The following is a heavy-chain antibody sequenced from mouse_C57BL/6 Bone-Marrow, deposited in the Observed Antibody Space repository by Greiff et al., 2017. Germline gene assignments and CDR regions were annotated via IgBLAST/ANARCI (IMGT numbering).Heavy chain of an antibody. J-gene: IGHJ2*01. CDR3: TVYDDYGDESDY. CDR2: IDPENGDT. Sequence: VQLQQSGAELVRPGASVKLSCTASGFNIKDDYMHWVKQRPEPGLEWIGWIDPENGDTEYASKFKGKATITADTSSNTAYLQLSSLTSEDTAVXYCTVYDDYGDESDYWGQGTTLTVSS. CDR1: GFNIKDDY. D-gene: IGHD2-4*01. V-gene: IGHV14-4*01.